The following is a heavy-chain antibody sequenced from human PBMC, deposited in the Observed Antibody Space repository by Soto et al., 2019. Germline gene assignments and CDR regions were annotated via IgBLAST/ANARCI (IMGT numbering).Heavy chain of an antibody. Sequence: ASVKVSCKASGYTFTGYYMHWVRQAPGQGLEWMGWINPNSGGTNYAQKFQGWVTMTRDTSISTAYMELSRLRSDDTAVYYCARDLDDFWSGPDAFDIWGQGTMVTVSS. J-gene: IGHJ3*02. D-gene: IGHD3-3*01. CDR3: ARDLDDFWSGPDAFDI. V-gene: IGHV1-2*04. CDR1: GYTFTGYY. CDR2: INPNSGGT.